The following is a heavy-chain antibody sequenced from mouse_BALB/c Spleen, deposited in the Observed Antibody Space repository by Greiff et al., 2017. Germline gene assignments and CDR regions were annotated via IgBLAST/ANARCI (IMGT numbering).Heavy chain of an antibody. D-gene: IGHD2-3*01. CDR3: ARKSYDGYQAWFAY. CDR1: GFSLTSYG. V-gene: IGHV2-2*02. J-gene: IGHJ3*01. CDR2: IWSGGST. Sequence: VKLQESGPGLVQPSQSLSITCTVSGFSLTSYGVHWVRQSPGKGLEWLGVIWSGGSTDYNAAFISRLSISKDNSKSQVFFKMNSLQANDTAIYYCARKSYDGYQAWFAYWGQGTLVTVSA.